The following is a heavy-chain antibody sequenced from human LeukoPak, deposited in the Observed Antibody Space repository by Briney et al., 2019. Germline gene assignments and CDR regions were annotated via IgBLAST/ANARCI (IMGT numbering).Heavy chain of an antibody. CDR1: GGSISSSSYY. D-gene: IGHD3-9*01. CDR2: IYYSGST. V-gene: IGHV4-39*01. CDR3: ASLYYDILTGYYGDGGYYFDY. Sequence: SETLSLTCTVSGGSISSSSYYWGWIRQPPGTGLEWIGSIYYSGSTYYNPSLKSRVTISVDTSKNQFSLKLSSVTAADTAVYYCASLYYDILTGYYGDGGYYFDYWGQGTLVTVSS. J-gene: IGHJ4*02.